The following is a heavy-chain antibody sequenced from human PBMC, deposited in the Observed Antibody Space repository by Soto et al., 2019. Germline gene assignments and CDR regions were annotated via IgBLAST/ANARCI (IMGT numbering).Heavy chain of an antibody. CDR1: GGSISSYY. CDR3: ASVPSYYYGSGSYYKRIYYYGMDV. J-gene: IGHJ6*02. Sequence: SETLSLTCTVSGGSISSYYWSWIRQPPGKGLKWIGYIYYSGSTNYNPSLKSRVTISVDTSKNQFSLKLSSVTAADTAVYYCASVPSYYYGSGSYYKRIYYYGMDVWGQGTTVTVS. CDR2: IYYSGST. D-gene: IGHD3-10*01. V-gene: IGHV4-59*01.